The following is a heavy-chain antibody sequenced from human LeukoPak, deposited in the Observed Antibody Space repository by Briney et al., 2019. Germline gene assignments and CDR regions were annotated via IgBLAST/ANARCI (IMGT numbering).Heavy chain of an antibody. Sequence: PGGSLRLSCAASGFTFSDYYMSRIRQAPGKGLEWVSYISSSGSTIYYADSVKGRFTISRDNAKNSLYLQMNSLRAEDTAVYYCARDLDSGYAHYYMDVWGKGTTVTVSS. CDR1: GFTFSDYY. J-gene: IGHJ6*03. CDR3: ARDLDSGYAHYYMDV. CDR2: ISSSGSTI. V-gene: IGHV3-11*01. D-gene: IGHD5-12*01.